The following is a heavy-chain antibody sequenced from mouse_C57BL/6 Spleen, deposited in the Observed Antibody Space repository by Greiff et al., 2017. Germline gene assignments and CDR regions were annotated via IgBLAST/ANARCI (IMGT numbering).Heavy chain of an antibody. D-gene: IGHD3-2*02. CDR3: ARHDSAGYSCYFDY. V-gene: IGHV5-6*01. CDR1: GFTFSSYG. CDR2: ISSGGSST. J-gene: IGHJ2*01. Sequence: EVQLVESGGDLVKPGGSLKLSCAASGFTFSSYGMSWVRQTPDKRLEWVATISSGGSSTYYPDSVKGRFTIARDNAKNTLYLQMSSLKSEDTAIYYCARHDSAGYSCYFDYWGQGTTLTVSS.